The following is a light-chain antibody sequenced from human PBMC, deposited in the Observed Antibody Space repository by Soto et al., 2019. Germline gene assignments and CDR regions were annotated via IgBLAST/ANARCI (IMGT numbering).Light chain of an antibody. Sequence: DILMTQSPSSLSASVGDRVTITCRASQVIAHYLAWYQQKPGNPPKSLIFAASNLQTGVPSKFSGSGSDTDFTLTISNLQPEDSAIYYCQQYKGYPLTFGGGTKVEI. CDR1: QVIAHY. CDR3: QQYKGYPLT. CDR2: AAS. J-gene: IGKJ4*01. V-gene: IGKV1-16*02.